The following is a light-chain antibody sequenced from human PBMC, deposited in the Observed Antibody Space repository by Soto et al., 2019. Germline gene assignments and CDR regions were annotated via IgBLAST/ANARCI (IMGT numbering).Light chain of an antibody. CDR1: SSDVGGYNY. CDR3: SSYTSSSTL. J-gene: IGLJ2*01. V-gene: IGLV2-14*01. CDR2: DVS. Sequence: QSALTQPASVSGSPGQSITISCTGTSSDVGGYNYVSWYQQHPGKAPKLMIYDVSNRPSGVSNRFSGSKSGNTASLTISGLQAEDEADYYCSSYTSSSTLFGGGTKLTL.